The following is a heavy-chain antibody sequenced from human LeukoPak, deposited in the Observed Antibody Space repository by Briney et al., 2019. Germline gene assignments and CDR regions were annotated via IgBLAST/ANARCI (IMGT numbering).Heavy chain of an antibody. CDR2: ISYDGSNK. CDR3: ARSLYTFTYNWFDP. D-gene: IGHD2-2*02. J-gene: IGHJ5*02. V-gene: IGHV3-30-3*01. CDR1: GFTFSSYA. Sequence: GGSLRLSCAASGFTFSSYAMHWVRQAPGKGLEWVAVISYDGSNKYYAGSVKGRFTISRDNSKNTLYLQMNSLRAEDTAVYYCARSLYTFTYNWFDPWGQGTLVTVSS.